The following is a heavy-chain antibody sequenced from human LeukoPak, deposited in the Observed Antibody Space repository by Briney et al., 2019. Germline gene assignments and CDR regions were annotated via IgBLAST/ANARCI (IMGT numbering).Heavy chain of an antibody. D-gene: IGHD6-19*01. CDR3: ARDGNIVVPGTENWFDP. Sequence: ASVKVSCKASGGTFSSYTINWVRQAPGQGLEWMGGIIPVFGTANYVQKFQGRVTITADESTSTAYMELRSLRSDDTAMYYCARDGNIVVPGTENWFDPWGQGTLVTVSS. CDR2: IIPVFGTA. CDR1: GGTFSSYT. J-gene: IGHJ5*02. V-gene: IGHV1-69*13.